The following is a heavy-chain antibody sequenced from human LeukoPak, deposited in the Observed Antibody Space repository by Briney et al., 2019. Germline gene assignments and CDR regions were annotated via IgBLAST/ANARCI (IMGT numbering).Heavy chain of an antibody. D-gene: IGHD1-26*01. CDR1: GGSISSSSNY. V-gene: IGHV4-39*07. CDR2: IYNSGSGST. CDR3: ATTTIRLGY. J-gene: IGHJ4*02. Sequence: SETLSLTCTVSGGSISSSSNYWGWIRQPPGKGLEWIGSIYNSGSGSTYYNPSLKSRVIISVDTSKNQFSLKLSSVTAADTAVYYCATTTIRLGYWGQGTLVTVSS.